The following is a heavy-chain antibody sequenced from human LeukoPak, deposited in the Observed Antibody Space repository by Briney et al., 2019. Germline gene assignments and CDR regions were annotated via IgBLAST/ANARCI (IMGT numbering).Heavy chain of an antibody. CDR3: ANWDIVVVVAPTGDAFDI. V-gene: IGHV3-23*01. Sequence: GGSLRLSCAASGFTFSSYAMSWVRQAPGKGLEWVSAISGSGGSTYYADSVKGRFTISRDNSKNTLYLQMNSLRAEDTAVYYSANWDIVVVVAPTGDAFDIWGQGTMVTVSS. J-gene: IGHJ3*02. CDR2: ISGSGGST. D-gene: IGHD2-15*01. CDR1: GFTFSSYA.